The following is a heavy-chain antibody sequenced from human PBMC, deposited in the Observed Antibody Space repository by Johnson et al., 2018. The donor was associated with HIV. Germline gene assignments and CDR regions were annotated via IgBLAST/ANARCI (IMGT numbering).Heavy chain of an antibody. Sequence: QVQLVESGGGVVQPGRSLRLSCAASGFTVSSYAIHWVRQAPGKGLQWVAVISYDGSNPSFADSGQGRFTISRDKSKNTVYLQMKSLRAEEMAVYYCARASLGAAPGILSAFDIWGQGTVVTVSS. J-gene: IGHJ3*02. CDR2: ISYDGSNP. CDR1: GFTVSSYA. D-gene: IGHD6-13*01. V-gene: IGHV3-30-3*01. CDR3: ARASLGAAPGILSAFDI.